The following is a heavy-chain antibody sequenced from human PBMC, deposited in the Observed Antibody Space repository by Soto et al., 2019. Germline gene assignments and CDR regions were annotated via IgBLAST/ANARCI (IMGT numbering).Heavy chain of an antibody. J-gene: IGHJ4*02. V-gene: IGHV1-69*01. CDR3: ARDVGYGDFSSALLD. Sequence: VQLMQSGAEVKQPGSSVKVSCKASGGTFSSHSINWVRQAPGQGLEWMGGIITLFGTANYAQNFQGRVTTTADQSKSTAYMELNSLRSDDTAVYYCARDVGYGDFSSALLDWGQGTLVTVSS. CDR2: IITLFGTA. CDR1: GGTFSSHS. D-gene: IGHD4-17*01.